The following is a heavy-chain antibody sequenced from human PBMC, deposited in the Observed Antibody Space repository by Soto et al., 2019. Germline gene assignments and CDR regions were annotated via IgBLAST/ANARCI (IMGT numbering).Heavy chain of an antibody. CDR3: AYYRDSSARPVDF. CDR1: GFSFSNAW. V-gene: IGHV3-15*07. CDR2: IKSEANGGTT. J-gene: IGHJ4*02. Sequence: EVQLVESGGGLVKPGGSLRLSCAASGFSFSNAWMKWVRQAPGKGLEWVGRIKSEANGGTTDHAAAVKGRFIISREDSKTMLFLQMDSLITEDSAVYYCAYYRDSSARPVDFWGQGTLVTVSS. D-gene: IGHD3-22*01.